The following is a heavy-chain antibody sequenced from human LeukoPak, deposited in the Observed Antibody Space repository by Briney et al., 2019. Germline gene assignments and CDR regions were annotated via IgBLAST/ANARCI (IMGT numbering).Heavy chain of an antibody. CDR3: ATYYGSGSYHSDYYYYGMDV. J-gene: IGHJ6*04. CDR2: INAGNGNT. V-gene: IGHV1-3*01. Sequence: ASVKVSCKASGYTFTSYAMHWVRQAPGQRLEWMGWINAGNGNTKCSEKFQGRVTITRDISASTAYMELSSLRSEDTAVYFCATYYGSGSYHSDYYYYGMDVWGKGTTVTVSS. CDR1: GYTFTSYA. D-gene: IGHD3-10*01.